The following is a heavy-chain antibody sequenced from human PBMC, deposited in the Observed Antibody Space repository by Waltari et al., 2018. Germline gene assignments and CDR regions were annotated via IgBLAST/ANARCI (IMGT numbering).Heavy chain of an antibody. CDR1: GFTFRSYS. D-gene: IGHD4-17*01. Sequence: QVQLVESGGGGVQPGRSLRLSCAASGFTFRSYSMHWVRQAPGKGLEWVADILYDGSKEYYADSVKGRFTISRDNSKNTLCLQMNSLRAEDTAVYYCARDDGYGDSGLDYWGQGTLVTVSS. J-gene: IGHJ4*02. V-gene: IGHV3-30-3*01. CDR2: ILYDGSKE. CDR3: ARDDGYGDSGLDY.